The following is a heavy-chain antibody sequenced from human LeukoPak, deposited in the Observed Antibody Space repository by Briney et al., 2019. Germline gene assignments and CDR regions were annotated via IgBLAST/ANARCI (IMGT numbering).Heavy chain of an antibody. J-gene: IGHJ4*02. CDR2: INPNSGGT. V-gene: IGHV1-2*02. CDR1: VYTFTVYY. Sequence: SVTVSRKASVYTFTVYYMHWVWLAQAPGLEWMVWINPNSGGTNYAQKFQGRVTMPRDTSISTAYMELSRLRSDDTAVYYCARGDILTGYYRYWGQGTLVTVSS. D-gene: IGHD3-9*01. CDR3: ARGDILTGYYRY.